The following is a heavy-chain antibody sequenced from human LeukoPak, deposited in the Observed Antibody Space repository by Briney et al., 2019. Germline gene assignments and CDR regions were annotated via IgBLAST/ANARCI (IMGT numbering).Heavy chain of an antibody. Sequence: PGGSLRLSCTTSGFGSKNYAMSWVRLAPGKGLEWVSIISATGVNTYYADSVKGRFTISRDNSKNTLYLQMNSLRAEDTALYYCARVEWLPRGAFDIWGQGTMVTVSS. D-gene: IGHD5-18*01. CDR3: ARVEWLPRGAFDI. CDR1: GFGSKNYA. CDR2: ISATGVNT. J-gene: IGHJ3*02. V-gene: IGHV3-23*01.